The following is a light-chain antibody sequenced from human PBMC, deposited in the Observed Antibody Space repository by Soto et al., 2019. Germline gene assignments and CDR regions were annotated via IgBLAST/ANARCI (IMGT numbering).Light chain of an antibody. CDR3: NSYTGSSTYV. Sequence: QSALTQPPSVSGSPGQSVAISCTGTSSEVGSYNRVSWYQQPPGAAPKLMIYEVSNRPSGVPDRFSGSKSGNTASLTISGLQAEDEADYYCNSYTGSSTYVFGTGTKVTV. CDR2: EVS. CDR1: SSEVGSYNR. V-gene: IGLV2-18*02. J-gene: IGLJ1*01.